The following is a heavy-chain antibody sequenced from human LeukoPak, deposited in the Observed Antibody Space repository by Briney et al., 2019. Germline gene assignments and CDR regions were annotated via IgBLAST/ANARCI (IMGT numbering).Heavy chain of an antibody. Sequence: GGSLRLSCAASRFTFSSYSMNWVRQAPGKGLEWVAVISYDGSNKYYADSVKGRFTISRDNSKNTLYLQMNSLRAEDTAVYYCARDQTGSEAVAGPDYYYYGMDVWGQGTTVTVSS. CDR1: RFTFSSYS. D-gene: IGHD6-19*01. CDR3: ARDQTGSEAVAGPDYYYYGMDV. V-gene: IGHV3-30*03. J-gene: IGHJ6*02. CDR2: ISYDGSNK.